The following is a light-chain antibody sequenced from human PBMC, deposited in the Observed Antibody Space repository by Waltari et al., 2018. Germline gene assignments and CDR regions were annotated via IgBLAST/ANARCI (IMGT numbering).Light chain of an antibody. J-gene: IGKJ1*01. CDR2: RTF. Sequence: DVLLTQSPLSLPVTLGQPASISCRSIQSLLNRAGITYLNWFRQRPGQSPRRLGYRTFIRDSGVPDRFSGSGSGTDFTLEISRVEAEDVGTYFGMQGSHWPPWTFGQGTRVEIK. V-gene: IGKV2-30*01. CDR1: QSLLNRAGITY. CDR3: MQGSHWPPWT.